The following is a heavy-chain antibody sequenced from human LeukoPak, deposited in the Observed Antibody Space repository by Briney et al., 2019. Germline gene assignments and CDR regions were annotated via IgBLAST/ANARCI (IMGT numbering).Heavy chain of an antibody. CDR1: GYTFTIYG. Sequence: ASVTVSFTASGYTFTIYGISWVRQAPGPGLGWMGWISAYNGNTNYAQKLQGRVTITTDTSTSRAYMELRSLRSDDTAVYYCARDGVMVRGMKKGFDYWGQGTLVTVSS. D-gene: IGHD3-10*01. CDR2: ISAYNGNT. V-gene: IGHV1-18*01. CDR3: ARDGVMVRGMKKGFDY. J-gene: IGHJ4*02.